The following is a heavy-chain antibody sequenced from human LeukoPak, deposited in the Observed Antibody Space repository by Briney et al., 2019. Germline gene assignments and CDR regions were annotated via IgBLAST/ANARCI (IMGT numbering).Heavy chain of an antibody. CDR2: IYWNEDK. D-gene: IGHD3-22*01. Sequence: SGPTLVNPTQTLTLTCTFSGFSLSTSGVGVGWIRQPPGKALEWLALIYWNEDKRYSPSLKSRLTITKDTSKNQVVLTMTNMDPVDTATYYCARRAAMIVDRPFDYWGQGTLVTVSS. CDR3: ARRAAMIVDRPFDY. CDR1: GFSLSTSGVG. J-gene: IGHJ4*02. V-gene: IGHV2-5*01.